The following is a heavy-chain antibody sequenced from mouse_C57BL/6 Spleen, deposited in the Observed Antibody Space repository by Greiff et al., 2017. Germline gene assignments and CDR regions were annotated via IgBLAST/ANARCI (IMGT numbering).Heavy chain of an antibody. CDR2: IDPENGDT. Sequence: VHVKQSGAELVRPGASVKLSCPASGFNIKDDYMHWVKQRPEQGLEWIGWIDPENGDTEYASKFQGKATITADTSSNTAYLQLSSLTSEDTAVYYGTIEAYWGQGTLVTVSA. J-gene: IGHJ3*01. CDR1: GFNIKDDY. V-gene: IGHV14-4*01. CDR3: TIEAY.